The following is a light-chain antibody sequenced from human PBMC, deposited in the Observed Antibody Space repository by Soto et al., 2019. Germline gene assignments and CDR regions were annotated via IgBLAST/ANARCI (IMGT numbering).Light chain of an antibody. CDR1: QSVSSR. J-gene: IGKJ5*01. V-gene: IGKV3-11*01. CDR2: DAT. Sequence: EIVLTQSPATLSLSPGERGTLSCKASQSVSSRLAWYQQKPGQAPRLLIYDATNRATGIPARFSGSGSGTDFTLTISSLETEDFATYYCQQRSNWPITFGQGTRLEI. CDR3: QQRSNWPIT.